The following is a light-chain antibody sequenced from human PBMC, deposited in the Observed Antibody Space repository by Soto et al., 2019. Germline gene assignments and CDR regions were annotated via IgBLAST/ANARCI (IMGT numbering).Light chain of an antibody. CDR2: EVS. V-gene: IGLV2-8*01. CDR1: SSDVGGYNY. CDR3: SSYAGSNNFV. J-gene: IGLJ1*01. Sequence: QSALTQPPSESGSPGQSVTISCTGTSSDVGGYNYVSWYQQHPGKAPKLMIYEVSKRPSGVPDRFSGSKSGNTASLTVSGLQAEDEADYYCSSYAGSNNFVFGTGTKLTVL.